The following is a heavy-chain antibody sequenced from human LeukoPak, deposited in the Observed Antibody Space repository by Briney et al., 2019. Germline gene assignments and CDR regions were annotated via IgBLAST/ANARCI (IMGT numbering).Heavy chain of an antibody. CDR3: ANPADCSSFSCFYWYFDL. Sequence: PGGSLRLSCAASGFTFDDYTMHWVRLAPGKGLGWVSLIDWDGDSTTYTDSVKDRFTISRDNSKKSPYLQMNSLRTEDTALYYCANPADCSSFSCFYWYFDLWGRGTLVTVSS. V-gene: IGHV3-43*01. CDR2: IDWDGDST. D-gene: IGHD2-2*01. J-gene: IGHJ2*01. CDR1: GFTFDDYT.